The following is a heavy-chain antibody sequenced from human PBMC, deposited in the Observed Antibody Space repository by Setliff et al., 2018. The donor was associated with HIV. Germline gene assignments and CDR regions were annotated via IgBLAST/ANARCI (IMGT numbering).Heavy chain of an antibody. J-gene: IGHJ4*02. V-gene: IGHV4-59*01. Sequence: PSETLSLTCTVSNGSISTYYWSWIRQTPGKGLEWIGYIYYNGRPNYNPSLKSRVTMSVDTSKNQFSLKLTSVIAADTAVYYCARKHLINVFDYWGQGALVTVS. CDR1: NGSISTYY. D-gene: IGHD3-16*01. CDR3: ARKHLINVFDY. CDR2: IYYNGRP.